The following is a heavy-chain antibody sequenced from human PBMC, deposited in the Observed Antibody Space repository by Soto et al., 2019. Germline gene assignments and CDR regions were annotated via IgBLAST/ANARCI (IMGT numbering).Heavy chain of an antibody. J-gene: IGHJ4*02. Sequence: EVQLVQSGAELRNPGESLKISCKTSGYSFTFANYWIGWVRQMPGKGLEWMGIISPHDSNTRYSPSFQGQVTISADKSLSTAYLQWNTLRASDTAMYYCARRTYDSCWRHYFDYWGQGTLVTVSS. D-gene: IGHD3-22*01. CDR2: ISPHDSNT. CDR3: ARRTYDSCWRHYFDY. V-gene: IGHV5-51*01. CDR1: GYSFTFANYW.